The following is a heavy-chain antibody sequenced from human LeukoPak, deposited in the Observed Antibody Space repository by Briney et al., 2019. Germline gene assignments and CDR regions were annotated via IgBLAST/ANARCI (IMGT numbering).Heavy chain of an antibody. CDR3: ARDSDY. CDR2: IYTGGST. J-gene: IGHJ4*02. V-gene: IGHV3-66*01. CDR1: EITLSSTF. Sequence: GGSLRLSCAASEITLSSTFMTWVRQAPGKGLEWVAVIYTGGSTYYADSVKGRFTISRDNSKNTLYLQMNSLTAEDTAVYYCARDSDYWGQGTLVTVSS.